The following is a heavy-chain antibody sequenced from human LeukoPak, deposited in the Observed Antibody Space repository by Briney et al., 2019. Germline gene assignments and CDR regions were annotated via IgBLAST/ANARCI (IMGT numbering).Heavy chain of an antibody. CDR1: GYTFTSYG. Sequence: ASVKVSCKASGYTFTSYGISWVRQAPGQGLEWMGWISAYNGNTNYAQKLQGRVTMTTDTSTSTAYMELRSLRSDDTAVYCCARVRANSSGYYYWYFDLWGRGTLVTVSS. CDR2: ISAYNGNT. J-gene: IGHJ2*01. V-gene: IGHV1-18*01. D-gene: IGHD3-22*01. CDR3: ARVRANSSGYYYWYFDL.